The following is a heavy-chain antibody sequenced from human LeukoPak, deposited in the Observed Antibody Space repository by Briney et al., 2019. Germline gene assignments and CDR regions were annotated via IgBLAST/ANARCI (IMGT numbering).Heavy chain of an antibody. CDR1: GFTFSSYA. CDR3: VKDWHRYSSGCNAGLFDY. J-gene: IGHJ4*02. Sequence: GGSLRLSCSASGFTFSSYAMHWVRQAPGKGLEYVSAISSNGGSTYYADSVKGRFTISRDNSKNTLYLQMSSLRAEDTAVYYCVKDWHRYSSGCNAGLFDYWGQGTLVTVSS. V-gene: IGHV3-64D*09. CDR2: ISSNGGST. D-gene: IGHD6-19*01.